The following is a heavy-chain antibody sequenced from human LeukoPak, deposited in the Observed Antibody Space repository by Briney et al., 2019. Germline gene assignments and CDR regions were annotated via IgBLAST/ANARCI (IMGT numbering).Heavy chain of an antibody. V-gene: IGHV4-59*01. Sequence: SETLSLTCTVSGGSISSYYWSWIRQPPGKGLEWIGYIYYSGSTNYNPSLKGRVTISVDTSKNQFSLKLSSVTAADTAVYYCARAKFFDSRFDYWGQGTLVTVSS. CDR1: GGSISSYY. D-gene: IGHD3-22*01. CDR3: ARAKFFDSRFDY. CDR2: IYYSGST. J-gene: IGHJ4*02.